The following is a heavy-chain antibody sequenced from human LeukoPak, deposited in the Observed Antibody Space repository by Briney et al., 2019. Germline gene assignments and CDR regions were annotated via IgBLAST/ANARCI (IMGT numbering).Heavy chain of an antibody. V-gene: IGHV1-18*01. CDR2: ISAYNGNT. Sequence: ASVKVSCKASGYTFTSYGISWVRQAPGQGLEWMGWISAYNGNTNYAQKLQGRVTMTTDTSTSTAYMELRSLRSDDTAVYCCARGDDIVATTLFDYWGQGTLVTVSS. D-gene: IGHD5-12*01. CDR1: GYTFTSYG. CDR3: ARGDDIVATTLFDY. J-gene: IGHJ4*02.